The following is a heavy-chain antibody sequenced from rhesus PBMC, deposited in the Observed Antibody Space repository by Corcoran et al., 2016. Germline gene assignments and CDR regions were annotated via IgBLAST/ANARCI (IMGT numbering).Heavy chain of an antibody. J-gene: IGHJ5-2*02. CDR1: GFTFSSYG. CDR3: ARDDYGSNPSLDV. CDR2: ITYEGSKK. D-gene: IGHD4-29*01. Sequence: EVQLVESGGGLVQPGGSLRLCCAASGFTFSSYGMHWVRQAPGEGLVWGEGITYEGSKKYDEESVKDRVTISRDKSKNMLYLQRNNLKLEDTAVYYCARDDYGSNPSLDVWGRGVLVTVSS. V-gene: IGHV3-54*02.